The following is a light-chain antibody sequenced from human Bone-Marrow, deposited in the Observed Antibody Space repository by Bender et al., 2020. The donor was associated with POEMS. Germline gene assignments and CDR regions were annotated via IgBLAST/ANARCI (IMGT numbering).Light chain of an antibody. Sequence: QSVLTQPPSASGTPGQRVTISCSGGSSNIGAHAVNWYQHLPGTAPKLLIYGNNNRPSGVPDRFSGSKSGTSASLAITGLQAEDEADYYCQSYDSSVSAVVFGGGTKVTVL. CDR2: GNN. CDR1: SSNIGAHA. J-gene: IGLJ2*01. CDR3: QSYDSSVSAVV. V-gene: IGLV1-40*01.